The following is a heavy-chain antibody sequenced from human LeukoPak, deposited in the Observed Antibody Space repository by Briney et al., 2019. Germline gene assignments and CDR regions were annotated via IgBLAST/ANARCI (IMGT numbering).Heavy chain of an antibody. Sequence: GGSLRLSCAASGFTFSDSYMTWIRQAPGKGLEWVSVIYSGGSTYYADSVKGRFTISRDNSKNTLYLQMNSLRAEDTAVYYCAKFNRQYCSSTSCYGGFDYWGQGTLVTVSS. CDR3: AKFNRQYCSSTSCYGGFDY. CDR2: IYSGGST. CDR1: GFTFSDSY. D-gene: IGHD2-2*01. J-gene: IGHJ4*02. V-gene: IGHV3-66*01.